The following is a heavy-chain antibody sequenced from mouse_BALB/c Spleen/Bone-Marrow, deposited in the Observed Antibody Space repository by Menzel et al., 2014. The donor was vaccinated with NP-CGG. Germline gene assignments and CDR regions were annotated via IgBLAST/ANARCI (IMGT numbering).Heavy chain of an antibody. CDR1: GYTFTNSW. D-gene: IGHD4-1*01. V-gene: IGHV1-7*01. CDR2: INPGTDYT. Sequence: QVQLQQSGAELAKPGASVKMSCKASGYTFTNSWMHWVKQRPGQGLEWIGYINPGTDYTEYDQKFKDKATLTADRSSSTAYMQLSGLTSEDSAVYFCANSRTGFPYCGQGTLVTVSA. CDR3: ANSRTGFPY. J-gene: IGHJ3*01.